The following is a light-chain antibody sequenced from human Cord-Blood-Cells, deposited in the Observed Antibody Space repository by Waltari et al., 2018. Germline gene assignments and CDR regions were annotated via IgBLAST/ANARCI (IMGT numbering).Light chain of an antibody. Sequence: QSALTQPPSASGSPGQSVTISCTGTSSHVGGYNYVSWYQQHPGKAPKLMIYEVSKRPSGVPDRFSGSKSGNPASLTVSGLQAEDEADYYCSSYAGSNNLVFGGGTKLTVL. V-gene: IGLV2-8*01. CDR2: EVS. CDR1: SSHVGGYNY. CDR3: SSYAGSNNLV. J-gene: IGLJ2*01.